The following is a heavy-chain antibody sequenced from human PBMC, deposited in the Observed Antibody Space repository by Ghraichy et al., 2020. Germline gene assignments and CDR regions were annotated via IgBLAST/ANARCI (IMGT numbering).Heavy chain of an antibody. J-gene: IGHJ4*02. D-gene: IGHD5-24*01. Sequence: SETLSLTCTVSGGSISNYYWSLIRQPPGKGLEWIGYIYYSGSPNYNPSLKSRVTISVDTSKNQFSLKLSSVTAADTAVYYCARGEDGYKYWGQGTLVTVSS. V-gene: IGHV4-59*01. CDR3: ARGEDGYKY. CDR1: GGSISNYY. CDR2: IYYSGSP.